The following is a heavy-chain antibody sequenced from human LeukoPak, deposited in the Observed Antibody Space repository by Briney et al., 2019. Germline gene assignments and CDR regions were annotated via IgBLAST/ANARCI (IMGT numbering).Heavy chain of an antibody. V-gene: IGHV1-8*01. CDR1: GYTFTSYD. CDR2: MDPNSGNT. J-gene: IGHJ4*02. D-gene: IGHD3-3*01. CDR3: ARGGTIFGVVIIMQ. Sequence: ASVKVSCKASGYTFTSYDINWVRQATGQGLEWMGWMDPNSGNTGYAQKFQGRVTMTRNTSISTAYMELSSLRSEVTAVYYCARGGTIFGVVIIMQWGQGTLVTVSS.